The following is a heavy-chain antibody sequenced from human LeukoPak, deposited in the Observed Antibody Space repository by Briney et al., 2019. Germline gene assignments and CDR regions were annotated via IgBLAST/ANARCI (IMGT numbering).Heavy chain of an antibody. D-gene: IGHD3-3*02. V-gene: IGHV1-2*02. CDR3: ARVGFLEWLLFVDY. Sequence: ASVKVSCKASGYTFTGYYMHWVRQAPGQELEWMGWINPNSGGTNYAQKFQGRVTMTRDTSISTAYMELSRLRSDDTAVYYCARVGFLEWLLFVDYWGQGTLVTVSS. CDR1: GYTFTGYY. J-gene: IGHJ4*02. CDR2: INPNSGGT.